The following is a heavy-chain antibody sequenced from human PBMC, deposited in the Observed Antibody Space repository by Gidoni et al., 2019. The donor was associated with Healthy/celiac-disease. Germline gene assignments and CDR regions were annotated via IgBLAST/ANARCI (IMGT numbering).Heavy chain of an antibody. CDR3: VKDGNWNYMSQGDY. Sequence: EVQRVESGGGLVQPGGSLGLSCSAPGFTFSSYAMHWVRQAPGKGLEYVSASSSNGGSTYYADSVKGRFTISRDNSKNTLYLQMSSLRAEDTAVYYCVKDGNWNYMSQGDYWGQGTLVTVSS. CDR1: GFTFSSYA. V-gene: IGHV3-64D*06. D-gene: IGHD1-7*01. CDR2: SSSNGGST. J-gene: IGHJ4*02.